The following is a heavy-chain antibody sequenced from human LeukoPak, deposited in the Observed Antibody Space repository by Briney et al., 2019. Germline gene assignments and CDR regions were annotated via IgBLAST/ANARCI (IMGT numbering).Heavy chain of an antibody. CDR3: ARGDFCSSSSCYLRPMDV. CDR2: IYYSGST. D-gene: IGHD2-2*01. CDR1: GGSISDYY. V-gene: IGHV4-59*01. Sequence: SETLSLTCTVSGGSISDYYRSWIRQSPGKGLEWIGYIYYSGSTTYNPSLKSRVTMSVDTAKNQFSLKLRSVTAADTAVYYCARGDFCSSSSCYLRPMDVWGKGTTVTVSS. J-gene: IGHJ6*04.